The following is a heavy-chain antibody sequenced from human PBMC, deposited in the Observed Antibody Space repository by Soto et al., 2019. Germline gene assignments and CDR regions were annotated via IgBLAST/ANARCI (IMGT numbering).Heavy chain of an antibody. V-gene: IGHV1-69*01. CDR3: AKGSTGYSSSWYEGENWFDP. J-gene: IGHJ5*02. CDR1: GGTFSSYA. CDR2: IIPIFGTA. D-gene: IGHD6-13*01. Sequence: QVQLVQSGAEVKKPGSSVKVSCKASGGTFSSYAISWVRQAPGQGLEWMGGIIPIFGTANYAQKFQGRVTITADESTSTAYMELSSLRSEDTAVYYCAKGSTGYSSSWYEGENWFDPWGQGTLATVSS.